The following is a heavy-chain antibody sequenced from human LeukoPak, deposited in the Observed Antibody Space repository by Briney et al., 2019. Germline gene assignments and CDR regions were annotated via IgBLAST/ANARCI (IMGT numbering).Heavy chain of an antibody. Sequence: ASVKVSCKVSGYTLTELSMHWVRQAPGKGLEWMGGFDPEDGETIYAQRFQGRVTMTEDTSTDTAYMELSSLRSEDTAVYYCAREERITIFGVVFAYFDYWGQGTLVTVSS. CDR1: GYTLTELS. CDR2: FDPEDGET. V-gene: IGHV1-24*01. CDR3: AREERITIFGVVFAYFDY. D-gene: IGHD3-3*01. J-gene: IGHJ4*02.